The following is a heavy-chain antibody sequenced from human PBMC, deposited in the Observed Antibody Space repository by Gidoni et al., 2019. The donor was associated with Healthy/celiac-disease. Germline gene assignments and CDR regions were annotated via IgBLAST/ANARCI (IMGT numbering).Heavy chain of an antibody. CDR3: AHRATVRGVIKGAFDY. V-gene: IGHV2-5*02. CDR1: GFSLSTSGVG. CDR2: IYLDDDK. J-gene: IGHJ4*02. D-gene: IGHD3-10*01. Sequence: QITLKESGHTLVKPTQTLTLTCTFSGFSLSTSGVGVGWIRQPPGKALEWLALIYLDDDKRYSPSLKSRLTITKDTSKNQVVLTMTNMDPVDTATYYCAHRATVRGVIKGAFDYWGQGTLVTVSS.